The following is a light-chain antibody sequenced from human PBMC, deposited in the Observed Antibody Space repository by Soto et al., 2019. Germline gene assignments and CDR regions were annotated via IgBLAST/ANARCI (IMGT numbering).Light chain of an antibody. CDR2: EVT. J-gene: IGLJ3*02. CDR1: SSDVGGYNY. CDR3: YSYAGSNTGV. V-gene: IGLV2-8*01. Sequence: QPVLTQPPSASGSPGQSVTLSCTGTSSDVGGYNYVSWYQQHPGKAPKLMIYEVTKRPSGVPARFSGSKSGNTASLTVSGLQAEDEADYYCYSYAGSNTGVFGGGTKLTVL.